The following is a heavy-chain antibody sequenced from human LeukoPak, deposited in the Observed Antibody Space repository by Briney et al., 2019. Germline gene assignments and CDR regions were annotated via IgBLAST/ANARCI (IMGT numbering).Heavy chain of an antibody. CDR2: VSSDGGTT. Sequence: GGSLRLSCAASGFTFEDHTMHWVRQVPGQGLQWVSLVSSDGGTTYYADSVKGRFTISRDNSKNSLNLQMNSLTTEDTAVYYCVKSIGTHLQFYYSYYYMDVWGKGTTVTVSS. D-gene: IGHD1-7*01. CDR1: GFTFEDHT. J-gene: IGHJ6*03. V-gene: IGHV3-43*01. CDR3: VKSIGTHLQFYYSYYYMDV.